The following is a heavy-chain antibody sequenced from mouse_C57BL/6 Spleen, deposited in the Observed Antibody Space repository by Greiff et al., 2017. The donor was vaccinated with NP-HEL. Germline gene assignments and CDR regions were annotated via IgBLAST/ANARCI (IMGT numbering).Heavy chain of an antibody. CDR1: GYTFTDYY. V-gene: IGHV1-19*01. J-gene: IGHJ2*01. D-gene: IGHD1-1*01. CDR3: ARDGSNWYYFDY. CDR2: INPNNGGT. Sequence: VQLQQSGPALVKPGASVKMSCKASGYTFTDYYMNWVKQSYGKSLEWIGIINPNNGGTSYNQKFKGKTTMTVDKSSNTAYMELNSLTSEDSAVYYCARDGSNWYYFDYWGQGTTLTVSS.